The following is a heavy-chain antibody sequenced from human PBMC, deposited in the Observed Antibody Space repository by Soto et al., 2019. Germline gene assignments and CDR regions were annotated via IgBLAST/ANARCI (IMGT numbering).Heavy chain of an antibody. J-gene: IGHJ5*02. Sequence: QLQLQESGPGLVKPSETLSLTCTVSGGSISSNNYYWGWIRQPPGKGLEWIGSIYYRGSTYYNPSRTGGIPISRDPSKDQFSLRLSSLTAADTAVYYGAGHHWGTKIITPSREVWFDPWGQGILVTVSS. CDR2: IYYRGST. V-gene: IGHV4-39*01. D-gene: IGHD3-16*01. CDR3: AGHHWGTKIITPSREVWFDP. CDR1: GGSISSNNYY.